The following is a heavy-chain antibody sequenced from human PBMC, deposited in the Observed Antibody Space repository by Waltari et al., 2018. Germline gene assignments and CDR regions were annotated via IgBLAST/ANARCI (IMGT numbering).Heavy chain of an antibody. J-gene: IGHJ6*02. CDR2: MNPGSGNT. V-gene: IGHV1-8*01. CDR1: GYTFNRHD. Sequence: QVQLVQSGAEVKKPGASVKVSCKASGYTFNRHDINWVRQGTGQGLEWMGWMNPGSGNTGYAQNLQGRVIMTRDTSISTAYMEVSDLRSEDTAVYYCTRGALNRRRSYGGYYYNGLDVWGQGTRVTVSS. D-gene: IGHD2-15*01. CDR3: TRGALNRRRSYGGYYYNGLDV.